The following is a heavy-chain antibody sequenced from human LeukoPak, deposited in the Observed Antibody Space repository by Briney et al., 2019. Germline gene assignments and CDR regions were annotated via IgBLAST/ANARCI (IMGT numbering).Heavy chain of an antibody. J-gene: IGHJ4*02. Sequence: PGGSLRLSCAASGFTFSNYAMSWVRQAPGKGLEWVSYISSSGSTIYYADSVKGRFTISRDNAKNSLYLQMNSLRAEDTAVYYCARENGGYCSGGSCYSDNYFDYWGQGTLVTVSS. D-gene: IGHD2-15*01. CDR2: ISSSGSTI. V-gene: IGHV3-48*03. CDR3: ARENGGYCSGGSCYSDNYFDY. CDR1: GFTFSNYA.